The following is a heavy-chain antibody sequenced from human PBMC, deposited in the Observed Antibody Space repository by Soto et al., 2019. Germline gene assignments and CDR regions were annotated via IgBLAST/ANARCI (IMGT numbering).Heavy chain of an antibody. CDR1: GYTFTSYA. Sequence: QVQLVQSGAEEKKPGASVKVSCKASGYTFTSYAMHWVRQAPGQRLEWMGWINAGNGNTKYSQKFQGRVTITRDTSAGTAYVELTSLRVEDTAVYYCARSSGYYLIDDYWGQGTLVTVSS. J-gene: IGHJ4*02. D-gene: IGHD3-22*01. V-gene: IGHV1-3*05. CDR2: INAGNGNT. CDR3: ARSSGYYLIDDY.